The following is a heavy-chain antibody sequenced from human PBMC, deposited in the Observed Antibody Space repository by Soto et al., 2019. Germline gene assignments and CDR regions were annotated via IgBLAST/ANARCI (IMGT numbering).Heavy chain of an antibody. CDR2: IYYSGST. CDR3: ARYLAARPVMYYFDY. J-gene: IGHJ4*02. D-gene: IGHD6-6*01. V-gene: IGHV4-30-4*01. Sequence: PPGKGLEWIGYIYYSGSTYYNPSLKSRVTISVDTSKNQFSLKLSSVTAADTAVYYCARYLAARPVMYYFDYWGQGTLVTVSS.